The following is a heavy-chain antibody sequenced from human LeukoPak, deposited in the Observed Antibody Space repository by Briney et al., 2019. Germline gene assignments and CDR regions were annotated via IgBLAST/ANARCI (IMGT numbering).Heavy chain of an antibody. CDR3: AKTHGAQYNWNDGGWFDP. D-gene: IGHD1-1*01. Sequence: GGSLRLSCAASGFTVSSNYMSWVRQAPGKGLEWVSVISGSGGSTYHADSVKGRFTISRDNSKNTLYLQMNSLRAEDTAVYYCAKTHGAQYNWNDGGWFDPWGQGTLVTVSS. CDR1: GFTVSSNY. J-gene: IGHJ5*02. CDR2: ISGSGGST. V-gene: IGHV3-66*02.